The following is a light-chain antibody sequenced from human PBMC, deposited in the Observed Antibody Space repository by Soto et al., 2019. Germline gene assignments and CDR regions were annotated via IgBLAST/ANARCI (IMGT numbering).Light chain of an antibody. CDR3: QQYNSYSWT. CDR1: QSISSW. Sequence: DITMTQSHSTLSASVGDRVPITCRASQSISSWLAWYQQKPGKAPKLLIYKASSLESGVPSRFSGSGSGTEFTLTISSLQPDDFATYYCQQYNSYSWTFGQGTKVDI. CDR2: KAS. J-gene: IGKJ1*01. V-gene: IGKV1-5*03.